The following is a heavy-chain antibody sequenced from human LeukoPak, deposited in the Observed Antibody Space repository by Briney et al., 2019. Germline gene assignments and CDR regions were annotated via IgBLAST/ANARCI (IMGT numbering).Heavy chain of an antibody. J-gene: IGHJ6*02. D-gene: IGHD3-10*01. CDR3: AKFSSIRGADDV. CDR1: GGSISSSSYY. V-gene: IGHV4-39*07. Sequence: KTSETLSLTCTVSGGSISSSSYYWGWIRQPPGKGLEWIGSIYYSGSTYYNPSLKSRVTISVDTSKNQFSLKLSSVTAADTAVYYCAKFSSIRGADDVWGLGTAVTAS. CDR2: IYYSGST.